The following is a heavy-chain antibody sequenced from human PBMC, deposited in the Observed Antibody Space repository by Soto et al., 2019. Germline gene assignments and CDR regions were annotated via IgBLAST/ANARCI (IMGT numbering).Heavy chain of an antibody. D-gene: IGHD2-8*01. Sequence: SVTLCVTWTVSGGSIISGDCCWSWINKPPGKGLEWIGEINHSGSTNYNPSLKSRVTISVDTSKNQFSLKLSSVTAADTAVYYCAVKRASLKQKGWFDPWGQGTLVTVSS. CDR1: GGSIISGDCC. CDR3: AVKRASLKQKGWFDP. CDR2: INHSGST. V-gene: IGHV4-34*01. J-gene: IGHJ5*02.